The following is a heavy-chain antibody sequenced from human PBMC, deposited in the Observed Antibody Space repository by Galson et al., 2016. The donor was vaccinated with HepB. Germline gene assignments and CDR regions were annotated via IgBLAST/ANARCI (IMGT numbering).Heavy chain of an antibody. Sequence: SVKVSCKVSGDTLSEFSIHWVRQAPGKGLEWMAGFNFEDGQTIYAQKFQGRVTMTEDTSSDTAYMELSGLRSEDTAIYYCVTAEQPVVEVASLNDWYFDLWGRGSLVTVSS. CDR1: GDTLSEFS. D-gene: IGHD2-2*01. CDR3: VTAEQPVVEVASLNDWYFDL. CDR2: FNFEDGQT. V-gene: IGHV1-24*01. J-gene: IGHJ2*01.